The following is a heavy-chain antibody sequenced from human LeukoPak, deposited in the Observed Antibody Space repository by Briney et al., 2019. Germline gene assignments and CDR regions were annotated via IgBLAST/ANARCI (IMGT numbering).Heavy chain of an antibody. V-gene: IGHV3-11*04. Sequence: GGSLRLSCAASGFTFDDYGMSWVRQAPGKGLEWVSYISCSGSTIYYADSVKRRFTISRDNAKNSLYLQTNSLRAEDTAVYYCASGGYQLLFSHAFDIWGQGTMVTVSS. J-gene: IGHJ3*02. D-gene: IGHD2-2*01. CDR1: GFTFDDYG. CDR3: ASGGYQLLFSHAFDI. CDR2: ISCSGSTI.